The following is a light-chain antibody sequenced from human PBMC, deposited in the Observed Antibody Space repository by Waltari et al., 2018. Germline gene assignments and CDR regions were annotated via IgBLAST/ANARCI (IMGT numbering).Light chain of an antibody. CDR1: QSVLYSSNNKNY. CDR2: WAS. CDR3: QKYYRTPWT. Sequence: DIVMTQSPDSLAVSLGERATINCKSSQSVLYSSNNKNYLAWYQQKPGQPPKLLIYWASTRESGVPDRFSGSGSGTDFTLTISSLQAEDVAVYYCQKYYRTPWTFGQGTKVEIK. J-gene: IGKJ1*01. V-gene: IGKV4-1*01.